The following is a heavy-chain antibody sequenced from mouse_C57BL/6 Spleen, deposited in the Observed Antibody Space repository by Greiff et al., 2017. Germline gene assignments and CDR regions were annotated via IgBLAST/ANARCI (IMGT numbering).Heavy chain of an antibody. Sequence: QVQLQQPGTELVKPGASVKLSCKASGYTFTSYWMHWVKQRPGQGLEWIGNINPSNGGTNYNEKFKSKATLTVDKSSSTAYMQISSLTSEDSAVYYCARMGHDYGSSTQFAYWGQGTLVTVSA. D-gene: IGHD1-1*01. CDR2: INPSNGGT. V-gene: IGHV1-53*01. CDR1: GYTFTSYW. CDR3: ARMGHDYGSSTQFAY. J-gene: IGHJ3*01.